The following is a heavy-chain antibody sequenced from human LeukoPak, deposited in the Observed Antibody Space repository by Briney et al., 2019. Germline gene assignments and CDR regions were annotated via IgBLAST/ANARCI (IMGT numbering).Heavy chain of an antibody. D-gene: IGHD1-26*01. J-gene: IGHJ4*02. V-gene: IGHV3-23*01. CDR3: AKGIGSYYVADY. CDR2: ISGSGGST. Sequence: PGGSLRLSCAASGFTFSSYAMSWVRQAPGKGLEWVSSISGSGGSTYYADSVKGRLTISRDNSKNTLYLQMNSLRAEDTAVCYCAKGIGSYYVADYWGQGTLITVSS. CDR1: GFTFSSYA.